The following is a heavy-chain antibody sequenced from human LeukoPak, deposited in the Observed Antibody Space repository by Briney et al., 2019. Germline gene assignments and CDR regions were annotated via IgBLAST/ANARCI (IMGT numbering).Heavy chain of an antibody. CDR1: GFTFRDDN. CDR3: ARDPGRVGDSPP. V-gene: IGHV3-48*01. Sequence: PGGSLRLSCAASGFTFRDDNMNWFRQAPGKGLEWVSYISPGSTTIYYADSVKGRFTISRDNAKNSLYLQMNSLRAEDTAVYYRARDPGRVGDSPPWGLGTLVTVSS. CDR2: ISPGSTTI. J-gene: IGHJ4*02. D-gene: IGHD2-21*01.